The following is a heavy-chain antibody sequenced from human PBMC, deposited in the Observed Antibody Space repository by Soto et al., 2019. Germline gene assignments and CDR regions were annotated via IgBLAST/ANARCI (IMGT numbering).Heavy chain of an antibody. CDR1: GGTFSSYA. D-gene: IGHD3-16*02. V-gene: IGHV1-69*13. Sequence: EASVKVSCKASGGTFSSYAISWVRQAPGQGLEWMGGIIPIFGTANYAQKFQGRVTITADESTSTAYMELSSLRSEDTAVYYCARRPSYTGDGDVWGQGTTVTVSS. CDR2: IIPIFGTA. J-gene: IGHJ6*02. CDR3: ARRPSYTGDGDV.